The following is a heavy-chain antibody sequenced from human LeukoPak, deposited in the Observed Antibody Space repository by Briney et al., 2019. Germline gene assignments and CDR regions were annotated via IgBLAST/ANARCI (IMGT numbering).Heavy chain of an antibody. Sequence: GGSLRLSCAASGFTFDDYAMHWVRQAPGKGLEWVSGINWNTNSIKYADSVKGRFTIPRDNAKNSLYLQMNSLRAEDTAFYYCAKGSSGWSTDAFDIWGQGTMVTVSS. V-gene: IGHV3-9*01. CDR2: INWNTNSI. CDR3: AKGSSGWSTDAFDI. J-gene: IGHJ3*02. D-gene: IGHD6-19*01. CDR1: GFTFDDYA.